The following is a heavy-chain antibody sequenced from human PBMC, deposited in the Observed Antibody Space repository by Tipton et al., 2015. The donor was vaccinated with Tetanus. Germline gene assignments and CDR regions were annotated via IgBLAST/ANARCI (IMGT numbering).Heavy chain of an antibody. CDR1: GDSISIFY. J-gene: IGHJ4*02. D-gene: IGHD6-13*01. CDR2: VYGSGST. CDR3: ARGFGSSFYYFDY. V-gene: IGHV4-59*01. Sequence: TLSLTRTVSGDSISIFYWTWIRQPPGKGLEWIGYVYGSGSTNYNPSLESRVTMSIDTSRNQFSLKLTSVTAADTAFYYCARGFGSSFYYFDYWGQGILVTVSS.